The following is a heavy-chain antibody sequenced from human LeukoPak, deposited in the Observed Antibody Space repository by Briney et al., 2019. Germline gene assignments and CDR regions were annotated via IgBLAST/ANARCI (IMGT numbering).Heavy chain of an antibody. V-gene: IGHV4-59*01. CDR3: AREVWDNSSSRRSSNWFDP. CDR1: GGSISSYY. D-gene: IGHD6-6*01. Sequence: SETLSLTCTVSGGSISSYYWSWIRQPPGKGLEWVGYIYYSGSTNYNPSLKSRVTISVDTSTNQSSMKLSSVTAADTAVYYCAREVWDNSSSRRSSNWFDPWGQGTLVIVSS. CDR2: IYYSGST. J-gene: IGHJ5*02.